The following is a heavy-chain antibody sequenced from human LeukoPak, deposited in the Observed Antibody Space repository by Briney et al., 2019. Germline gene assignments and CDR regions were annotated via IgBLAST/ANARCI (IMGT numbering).Heavy chain of an antibody. CDR2: IYYSGST. CDR3: ARGGNSYGNFDY. CDR1: GGSISSYY. Sequence: SETLSLTCTVSGGSISSYYWSWIRQPPGKGLEWIGYIYYSGSTNYNPSLKSRVTISVDTSKNQFSLNLSSVTAADTAIYYCARGGNSYGNFDYWGQGTLVTVPS. J-gene: IGHJ4*02. D-gene: IGHD5-18*01. V-gene: IGHV4-59*01.